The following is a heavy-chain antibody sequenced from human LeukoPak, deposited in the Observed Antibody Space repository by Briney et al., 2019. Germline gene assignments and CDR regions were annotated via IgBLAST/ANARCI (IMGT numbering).Heavy chain of an antibody. D-gene: IGHD5-24*01. J-gene: IGHJ3*02. Sequence: SETLSLTCTVSGGSISSSSYYWGWIRQPPGKGLEWIGSIYYSGSTYYNPSLKSRVTISVDTSKNQFSLKLSSVTAADTAVYYCARDPVEMATTPGVAFDIWGQGTMVTVSS. V-gene: IGHV4-39*07. CDR2: IYYSGST. CDR3: ARDPVEMATTPGVAFDI. CDR1: GGSISSSSYY.